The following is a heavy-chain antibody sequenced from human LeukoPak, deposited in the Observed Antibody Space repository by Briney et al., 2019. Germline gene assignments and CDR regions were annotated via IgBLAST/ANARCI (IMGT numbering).Heavy chain of an antibody. CDR2: FNPENGNT. D-gene: IGHD6-13*01. V-gene: IGHV1-18*04. CDR1: GYTFTGYY. J-gene: IGHJ4*02. Sequence: ASVKVSCKASGYTFTGYYMHWVRQAPGQGLEWMGWFNPENGNTNYAQKVQGRVTMTADTSTSTSYMELRSLRSDDTAVYYCAREHSSSWGQFDYWGQGTLVTVSS. CDR3: AREHSSSWGQFDY.